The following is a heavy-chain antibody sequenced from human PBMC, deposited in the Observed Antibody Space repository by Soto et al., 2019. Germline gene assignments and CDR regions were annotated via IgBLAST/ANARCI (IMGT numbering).Heavy chain of an antibody. Sequence: SETLSLTCAVSGGSISSYYWSWIRQPPGKGLEWIGYIYYSGSTNYNPSLKSRVTISVNTSKNQFSLKLTSVTAADTAVYYCARDRSAPLGPEWYYFYGLDVWGQGTTVTVSS. V-gene: IGHV4-59*01. CDR3: ARDRSAPLGPEWYYFYGLDV. CDR2: IYYSGST. J-gene: IGHJ6*02. D-gene: IGHD3-3*01. CDR1: GGSISSYY.